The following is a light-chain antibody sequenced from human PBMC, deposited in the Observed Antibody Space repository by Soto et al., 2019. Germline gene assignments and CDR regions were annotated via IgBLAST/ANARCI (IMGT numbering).Light chain of an antibody. J-gene: IGLJ2*01. CDR2: EVS. CDR3: SSYTSSSTLV. Sequence: QSVLTQPASVSGSPGQSITISCTGTSSAVGGYNYVSWYQQHPGKAPKLMIYEVSNRPSGVSNRFSGSKSGNTASLTISGLQAEYEADYYCSSYTSSSTLVFGGGTQLTVL. CDR1: SSAVGGYNY. V-gene: IGLV2-14*01.